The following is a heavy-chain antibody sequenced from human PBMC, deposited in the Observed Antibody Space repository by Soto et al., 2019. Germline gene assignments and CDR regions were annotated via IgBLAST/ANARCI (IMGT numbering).Heavy chain of an antibody. CDR1: GFTFSSYA. D-gene: IGHD3-22*01. Sequence: QVQLVESGGGVVQPGRSLRLSCAASGFTFSSYAMHWVRQAPGKGLEWVAVISYDGSNKYYADSVKGRFTISRDNSKNTLYLQMNSLRAEDTAVYYCARDYDSSGYYPTWGQGTLVTVSS. J-gene: IGHJ5*02. CDR3: ARDYDSSGYYPT. V-gene: IGHV3-30-3*01. CDR2: ISYDGSNK.